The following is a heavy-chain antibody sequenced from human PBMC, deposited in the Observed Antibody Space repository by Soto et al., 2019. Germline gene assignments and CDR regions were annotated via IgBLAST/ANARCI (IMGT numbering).Heavy chain of an antibody. CDR1: GFTFSSYW. Sequence: PGGSLRLSCAASGFTFSSYWMHWVRQAPGKGLVWVSRINSDGSSTSYADSVKGRFTISRDNAKNTLYLQMNSLRAEDTAVYYCARALRGGYCSSTSCLSGNWFDPWGQGTLVTVSS. CDR2: INSDGSST. CDR3: ARALRGGYCSSTSCLSGNWFDP. D-gene: IGHD2-2*01. V-gene: IGHV3-74*01. J-gene: IGHJ5*02.